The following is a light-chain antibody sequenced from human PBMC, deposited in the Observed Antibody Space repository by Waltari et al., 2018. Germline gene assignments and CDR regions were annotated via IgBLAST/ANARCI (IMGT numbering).Light chain of an antibody. V-gene: IGKV1-33*01. CDR3: QQYDNFPPT. Sequence: DIQMTQSPSSQSASLGDRVIITCQASQGITNFLHWYQQKLGKAPKLLISDASILRTGVPSRFSGRGSGTDFTFTISGLQPEDVGTYDCQQYDNFPPTFGGGTRVEIK. CDR2: DAS. CDR1: QGITNF. J-gene: IGKJ4*01.